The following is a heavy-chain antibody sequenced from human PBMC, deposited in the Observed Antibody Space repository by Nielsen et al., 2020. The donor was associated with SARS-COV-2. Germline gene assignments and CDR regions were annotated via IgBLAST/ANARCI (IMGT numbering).Heavy chain of an antibody. CDR3: ARLGFCSSTKCYGLNY. J-gene: IGHJ4*02. D-gene: IGHD2-2*01. CDR1: GGSFSGYY. Sequence: SETLSLTCAVYGGSFSGYYWTWIRQPPGKGLEWIGEINHSGSTNYNPSLKSRVTISVDTSNNQFSLKLSSVTAADTAVYYCARLGFCSSTKCYGLNYWGQGTLVTVSS. CDR2: INHSGST. V-gene: IGHV4-34*01.